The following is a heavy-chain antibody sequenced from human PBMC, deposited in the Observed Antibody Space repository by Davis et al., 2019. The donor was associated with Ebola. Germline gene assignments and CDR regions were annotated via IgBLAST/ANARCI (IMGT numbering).Heavy chain of an antibody. J-gene: IGHJ6*02. CDR1: EFTFSTSE. CDR2: IDASGGST. CDR3: ARRLPYYGSDV. V-gene: IGHV3-48*03. Sequence: GGSLRLSCAASEFTFSTSEMSWVRQAPGQGLEWVSFIDASGGSTNYADSVKGRFTISRDSAGNSLHLHMSSLTSGDTGVYYCARRLPYYGSDVWGQGTTVTVSS.